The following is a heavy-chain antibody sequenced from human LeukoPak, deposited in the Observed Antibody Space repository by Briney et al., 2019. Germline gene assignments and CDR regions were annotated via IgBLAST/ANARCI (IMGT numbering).Heavy chain of an antibody. CDR1: GYTFTGYY. V-gene: IGHV1-2*02. CDR2: MNPKSGGT. Sequence: ASVKVSCKASGYTFTGYYVHWVRQAPGQGLEWMGWMNPKSGGTNYAQKFEARVAMNRDTSISTAYMELSRLRFDDTAVYYCARSPDILTGEKFDYWGQGTLVTVSS. CDR3: ARSPDILTGEKFDY. J-gene: IGHJ4*02. D-gene: IGHD3-9*01.